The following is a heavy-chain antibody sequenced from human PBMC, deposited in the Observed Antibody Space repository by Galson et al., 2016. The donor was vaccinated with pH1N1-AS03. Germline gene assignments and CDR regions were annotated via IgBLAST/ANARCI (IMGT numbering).Heavy chain of an antibody. CDR2: VKGVFRTT. Sequence: SVKVSCKASGLTFSSYAISWVRQAPGQGLEWMGGVKGVFRTTNYAQKFQGRITITMDQSTGTAYMEVSSLRAEDTAVYYCATAGNYFDIRRFDYCGQGTPVTGFS. D-gene: IGHD3-9*01. V-gene: IGHV1-69*05. CDR1: GLTFSSYA. J-gene: IGHJ4*02. CDR3: ATAGNYFDIRRFDY.